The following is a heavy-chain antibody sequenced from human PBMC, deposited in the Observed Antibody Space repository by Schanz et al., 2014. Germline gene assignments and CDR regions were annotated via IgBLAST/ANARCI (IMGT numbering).Heavy chain of an antibody. Sequence: EVQLVESGGGLVQPGGSLRLSCAVSGFRFKTYEMNWVRQVRGKGLEWVSSISPSGDTHYLASVKGRFTISRENAKSSLYLQMDHLRVXXXXXXVSPGAAVGFIVDAFDLWGRGTMVIVSS. D-gene: IGHD6-19*01. V-gene: IGHV3-13*01. J-gene: IGHJ3*01. CDR1: GFRFKTYE. CDR2: ISPSGDT. CDR3: PGAAVGFIVDAFDL.